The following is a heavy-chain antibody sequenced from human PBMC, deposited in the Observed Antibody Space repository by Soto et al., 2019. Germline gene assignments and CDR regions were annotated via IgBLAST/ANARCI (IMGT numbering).Heavy chain of an antibody. CDR3: ARELYSSSYYFDY. Sequence: SETLSLTCTVSGGSISSYYWSWIRQPPGKGLEWIGYIYYSGSTNYNPSLKSRVTISVDTSKNQFSLKLSSVTAADTAVYYCARELYSSSYYFDYWGQGTLVTVSS. J-gene: IGHJ4*02. CDR2: IYYSGST. CDR1: GGSISSYY. V-gene: IGHV4-59*01. D-gene: IGHD6-13*01.